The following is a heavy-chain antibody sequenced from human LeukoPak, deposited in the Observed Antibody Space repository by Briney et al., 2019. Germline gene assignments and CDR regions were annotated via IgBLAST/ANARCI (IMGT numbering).Heavy chain of an antibody. Sequence: ASVKVSCKASGYTFTTYGITWVRQAPGQGLEWMGWISAYNGNTNYAQNFQGRVALTTDTSTNTAYMELRGLRSDDTAVYYCARAPGGPTPFDYWGQGTLVTVSS. CDR3: ARAPGGPTPFDY. V-gene: IGHV1-18*01. D-gene: IGHD4-23*01. CDR2: ISAYNGNT. J-gene: IGHJ4*02. CDR1: GYTFTTYG.